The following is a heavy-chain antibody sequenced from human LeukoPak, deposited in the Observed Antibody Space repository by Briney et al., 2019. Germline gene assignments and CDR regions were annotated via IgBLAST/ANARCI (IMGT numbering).Heavy chain of an antibody. D-gene: IGHD6-19*01. V-gene: IGHV3-9*01. J-gene: IGHJ4*02. CDR3: AKDISSGWYPPGGFDY. Sequence: GGSLRLSCVASGFTFDDYAMHWVRQAPGKGLEWVSGISWNSGSIGYADSVKGRFTISRDNAKNSLYLQMNSLRAEGTALYYCAKDISSGWYPPGGFDYWGQGTLVTVSS. CDR2: ISWNSGSI. CDR1: GFTFDDYA.